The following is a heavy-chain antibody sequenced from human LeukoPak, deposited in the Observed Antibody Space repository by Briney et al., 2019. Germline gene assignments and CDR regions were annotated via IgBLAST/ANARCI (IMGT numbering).Heavy chain of an antibody. V-gene: IGHV3-21*01. CDR3: ARGGFIAVAGKGWYFDL. J-gene: IGHJ2*01. CDR1: GFTFSSFW. D-gene: IGHD6-19*01. Sequence: GGSLRLSCVASGFTFSSFWMHWVRQAPGKGLEWVSSISSSSSYIYYADSVKGRFTISRDNAKNSLYLQMNSLRAEDTAVYYCARGGFIAVAGKGWYFDLWGRGTLVTVSS. CDR2: ISSSSSYI.